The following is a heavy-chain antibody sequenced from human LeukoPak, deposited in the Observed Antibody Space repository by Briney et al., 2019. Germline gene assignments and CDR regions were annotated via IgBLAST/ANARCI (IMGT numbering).Heavy chain of an antibody. Sequence: SETLSLTCTVSGGSISSYYWSWIRQPPGKGLEWIGYIYYSGSTNYNPSLKSRVTISVDTSKNQFSLKLSSVTAADTAVYYCASSIVVVTPPRFDYWGQGTLVTVSS. CDR2: IYYSGST. CDR3: ASSIVVVTPPRFDY. V-gene: IGHV4-59*01. D-gene: IGHD2-21*02. J-gene: IGHJ4*02. CDR1: GGSISSYY.